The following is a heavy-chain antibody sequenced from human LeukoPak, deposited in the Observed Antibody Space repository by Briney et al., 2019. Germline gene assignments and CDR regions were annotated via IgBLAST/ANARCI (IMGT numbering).Heavy chain of an antibody. D-gene: IGHD6-13*01. J-gene: IGHJ5*02. Sequence: GGSLRLSCAASGFTFSSYSMNWVRQAPGKGLEWVSSISSSSSYIYYADSVKGRFTISRDNAKNSLYLQMNSLRAEDTAVYYCARWIAAGVRSFDPWGQGTLVNVSS. CDR1: GFTFSSYS. CDR2: ISSSSSYI. CDR3: ARWIAAGVRSFDP. V-gene: IGHV3-21*01.